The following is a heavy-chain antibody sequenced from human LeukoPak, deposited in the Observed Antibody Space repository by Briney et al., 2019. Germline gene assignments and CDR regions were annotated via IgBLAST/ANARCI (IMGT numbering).Heavy chain of an antibody. Sequence: SETLSLTCTVYGGSISSYYWSWLRQPAGKGLEWIGRIYTSGSTNYNPSLKSRVTISVDKSKNQFSLKLSSVTAADTAVYYCARDGTQGDCSSTSCYGYYYYMDVWGKGTTVTVSS. CDR3: ARDGTQGDCSSTSCYGYYYYMDV. J-gene: IGHJ6*03. D-gene: IGHD2-2*01. V-gene: IGHV4-4*07. CDR2: IYTSGST. CDR1: GGSISSYY.